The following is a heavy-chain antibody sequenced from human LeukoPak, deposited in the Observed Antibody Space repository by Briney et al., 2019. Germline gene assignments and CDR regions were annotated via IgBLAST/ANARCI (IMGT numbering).Heavy chain of an antibody. D-gene: IGHD2/OR15-2a*01. V-gene: IGHV3-30*02. CDR3: AKGIVIVSATGVDY. CDR1: GFTFSTSG. CDR2: IRYDGSNK. Sequence: QAGGSLRLSCAASGFTFSTSGMHWVRQAPGKGLEWVALIRYDGSNKYYGDSVKGRFTISRDNSKNTLYLQMNSLRDEDTTVYYCAKGIVIVSATGVDYWGQGTLVAVSS. J-gene: IGHJ4*02.